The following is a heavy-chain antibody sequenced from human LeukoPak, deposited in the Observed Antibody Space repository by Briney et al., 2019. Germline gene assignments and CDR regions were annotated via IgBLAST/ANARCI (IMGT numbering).Heavy chain of an antibody. Sequence: SETLSLTCTVSGGSISSYYWSWIRQPAGKGLEWIGRIYISGSTYYNPSLKSRVTISVDTSKNQFSLKLSSVTAADTAVYYCARETSQKGAHYMDVWGKGTTVTISS. CDR2: IYISGST. CDR1: GGSISSYY. CDR3: ARETSQKGAHYMDV. D-gene: IGHD3-16*01. J-gene: IGHJ6*03. V-gene: IGHV4-4*07.